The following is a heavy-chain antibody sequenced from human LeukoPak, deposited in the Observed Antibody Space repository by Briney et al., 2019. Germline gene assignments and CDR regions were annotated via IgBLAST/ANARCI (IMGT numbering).Heavy chain of an antibody. V-gene: IGHV3-48*01. Sequence: GGSLILSCAAFGFTFSSYNMNWVRQAPGKGLEWVSYISSSGTTIYYADSVKGRFTISRDNAENSLFLQMNSLRAEDTAVYYCARNGFESSGYYEIDSWGQGTLVTVSS. CDR1: GFTFSSYN. D-gene: IGHD3-22*01. J-gene: IGHJ4*02. CDR2: ISSSGTTI. CDR3: ARNGFESSGYYEIDS.